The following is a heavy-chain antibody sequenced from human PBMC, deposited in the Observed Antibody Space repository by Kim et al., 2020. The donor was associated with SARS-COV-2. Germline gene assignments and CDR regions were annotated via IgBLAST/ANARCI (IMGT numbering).Heavy chain of an antibody. J-gene: IGHJ6*02. Sequence: SVKVSCKASGFTFTSSAMQWVRQARGQRLEWIGWIVVGSGNTNYAQKFQERVTITRDMSTSTAYMELSSLRSEDTAVYYCAADLHYDSSGEYGMDVWGQGTTVTVSS. D-gene: IGHD3-22*01. CDR2: IVVGSGNT. CDR3: AADLHYDSSGEYGMDV. CDR1: GFTFTSSA. V-gene: IGHV1-58*02.